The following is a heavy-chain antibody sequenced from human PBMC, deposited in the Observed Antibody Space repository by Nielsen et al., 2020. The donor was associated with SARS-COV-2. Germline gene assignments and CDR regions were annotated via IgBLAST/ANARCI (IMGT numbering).Heavy chain of an antibody. Sequence: GESLKISCAASGFTFSSYAMSWVRQAPGKGLEWVSAISGSGGSTYYADSVKGRFTISRDNSKNTLYLQMNSLRAEDTAVYYCAKESLLWFGEYSHSASYFDYWGQGTLVTVSS. CDR3: AKESLLWFGEYSHSASYFDY. CDR1: GFTFSSYA. D-gene: IGHD3-10*01. CDR2: ISGSGGST. V-gene: IGHV3-23*01. J-gene: IGHJ4*02.